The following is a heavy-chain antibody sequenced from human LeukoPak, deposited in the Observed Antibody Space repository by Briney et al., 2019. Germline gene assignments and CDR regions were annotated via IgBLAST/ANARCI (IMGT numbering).Heavy chain of an antibody. CDR2: IKEDGSDK. CDR3: ARAQYSDYVLHNWFDS. V-gene: IGHV3-7*03. CDR1: GFIFSSYW. D-gene: IGHD5-12*01. J-gene: IGHJ5*01. Sequence: PGGSLRLSCAASGFIFSSYWMAWVRQAPGKGLEWVANIKEDGSDKNYVDSVKGRFTISRDNSKNTLYLQMNSLRSEDTAVYYCARAQYSDYVLHNWFDSWGQGTLVTVSS.